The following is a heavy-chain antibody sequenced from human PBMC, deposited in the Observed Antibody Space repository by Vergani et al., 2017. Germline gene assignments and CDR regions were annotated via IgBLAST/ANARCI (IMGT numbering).Heavy chain of an antibody. D-gene: IGHD6-13*01. CDR2: IYWDDDK. Sequence: QITLKESGPTLVKPTQTLTLTCTFSGFSLSTSGVGVGWIRQPPGKALEWLALIYWDDDKRYSPSLKSRLTITKDTSKNQVVLTMTNMDPVDTATYYCAHRIAAQLGGWFDPWGQGTLVTVSS. CDR1: GFSLSTSGVG. J-gene: IGHJ5*02. CDR3: AHRIAAQLGGWFDP. V-gene: IGHV2-5*02.